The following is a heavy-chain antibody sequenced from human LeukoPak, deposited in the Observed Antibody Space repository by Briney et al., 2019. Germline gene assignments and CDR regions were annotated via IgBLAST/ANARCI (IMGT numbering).Heavy chain of an antibody. J-gene: IGHJ4*02. V-gene: IGHV1-69*06. CDR1: GYTFTGYY. CDR3: ARDPGGYDSSGWFDY. Sequence: SVKVSCKASGYTFTGYYMHWVRQAPGQGLEWMGGIIPIFGTANYAQKFQGRVTITADKSTSTAYMDLSSLRSEDTAVYYCARDPGGYDSSGWFDYWGQGTLVTVSS. D-gene: IGHD3-22*01. CDR2: IIPIFGTA.